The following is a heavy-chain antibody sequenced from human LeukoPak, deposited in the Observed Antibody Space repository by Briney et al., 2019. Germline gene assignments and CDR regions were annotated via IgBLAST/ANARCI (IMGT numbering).Heavy chain of an antibody. D-gene: IGHD5-18*01. CDR2: VFYNGRA. J-gene: IGHJ4*02. CDR3: ARHVDGYNFGSPRYYFDF. V-gene: IGHV4-39*01. CDR1: GGSMRSSDYY. Sequence: PSETLSLTYSVSGGSMRSSDYYWAWIRQPPGKGLEWIGNVFYNGRAHYNPSLKSRVTMIADTSKNQFSLQVTSVTAADTAVYFCARHVDGYNFGSPRYYFDFWGQGILVTVSS.